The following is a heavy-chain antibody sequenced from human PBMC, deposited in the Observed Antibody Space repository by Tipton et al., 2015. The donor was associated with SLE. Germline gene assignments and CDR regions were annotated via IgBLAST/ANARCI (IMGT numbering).Heavy chain of an antibody. J-gene: IGHJ4*02. CDR3: AKGYCSGGSCLNFDY. Sequence: SLRLSCAASGFTFDDYAMHWVRQAPGKGLEWVSLISWDGGSTYYADSVKGRFTISRDNSKNSLYLQMNSLRAEDTALYYCAKGYCSGGSCLNFDYWGQGTLVTVSS. D-gene: IGHD2-15*01. CDR1: GFTFDDYA. V-gene: IGHV3-43D*04. CDR2: ISWDGGST.